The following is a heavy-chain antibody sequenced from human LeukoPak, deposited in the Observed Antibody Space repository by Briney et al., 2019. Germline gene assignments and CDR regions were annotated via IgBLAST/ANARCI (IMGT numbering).Heavy chain of an antibody. Sequence: SETLSLTCTVSGGSISNYYWNWIRQPPAKGLEWIGYIYYTGSTNYNPSLESRVTMSVDTSKNQFSLNLRSVTPEDTAVYYCARNLIPEQLVVNFWGQGTLVTVSS. CDR3: ARNLIPEQLVVNF. V-gene: IGHV4-59*01. J-gene: IGHJ4*02. D-gene: IGHD6-13*01. CDR2: IYYTGST. CDR1: GGSISNYY.